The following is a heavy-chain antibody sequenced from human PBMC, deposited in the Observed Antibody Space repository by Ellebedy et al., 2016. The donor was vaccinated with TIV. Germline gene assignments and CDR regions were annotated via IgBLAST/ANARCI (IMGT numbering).Heavy chain of an antibody. CDR3: ARDVSYFYDSSGYFTRYYYYYGMDV. J-gene: IGHJ6*02. D-gene: IGHD3-22*01. Sequence: SETLSLTCTVSGGSISSYYWSWIRQPPGKGLEWIGYIYYSGSTNYNPSLKSRVTMSVDTSKNQFSLKLSSVTAADTAVYYCARDVSYFYDSSGYFTRYYYYYGMDVWGQGTMVTVSS. CDR2: IYYSGST. CDR1: GGSISSYY. V-gene: IGHV4-59*12.